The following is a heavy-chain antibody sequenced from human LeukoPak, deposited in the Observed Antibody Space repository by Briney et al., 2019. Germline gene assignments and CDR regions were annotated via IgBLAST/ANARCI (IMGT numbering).Heavy chain of an antibody. D-gene: IGHD3-10*01. CDR1: GFTFSSYW. CDR2: IKQDGSEK. J-gene: IGHJ5*02. Sequence: GGSLRLSCAASGFTFSSYWMSWVRQAPGKGLEWVANIKQDGSEKYYVDSVKGRFTISRDNAKNSLYLQMNSLGAEDTAVYYCARDLMLWVWGVPQETYNWFDPWGQGTLVTVSS. V-gene: IGHV3-7*01. CDR3: ARDLMLWVWGVPQETYNWFDP.